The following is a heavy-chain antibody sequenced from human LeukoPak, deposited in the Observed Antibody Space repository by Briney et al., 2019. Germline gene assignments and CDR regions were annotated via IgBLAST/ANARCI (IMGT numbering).Heavy chain of an antibody. Sequence: PGGSPRLSCAASGFTFSSYSMNWVRQAPGKGLEWVSSISSSSSYIYYADSVKGRFTISRDNAKNSLYLQMNSLRAEDTAVYYCARLAVAGTDFDYWGQGTLVTVSS. CDR3: ARLAVAGTDFDY. D-gene: IGHD6-19*01. CDR2: ISSSSSYI. J-gene: IGHJ4*02. CDR1: GFTFSSYS. V-gene: IGHV3-21*01.